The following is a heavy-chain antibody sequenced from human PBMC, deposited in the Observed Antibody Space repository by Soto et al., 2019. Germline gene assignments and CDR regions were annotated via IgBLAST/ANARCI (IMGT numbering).Heavy chain of an antibody. Sequence: GGSLRLSCATSGFTFHDYAMSWVRQAPGKGLEWVSAIAFTGSATYYADSVKGRFTISRDNSKNIVYLQMNSLKTEDTAVYYCASLTSWSQEYYYGMDVWGQGTTVTGSS. CDR3: ASLTSWSQEYYYGMDV. CDR1: GFTFHDYA. D-gene: IGHD2-2*01. CDR2: IAFTGSAT. J-gene: IGHJ6*02. V-gene: IGHV3-23*05.